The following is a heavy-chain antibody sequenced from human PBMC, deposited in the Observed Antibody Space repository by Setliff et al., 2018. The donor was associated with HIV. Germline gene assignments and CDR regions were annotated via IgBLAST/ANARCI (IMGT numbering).Heavy chain of an antibody. V-gene: IGHV4-4*09. CDR1: GGSISSYY. J-gene: IGHJ4*02. D-gene: IGHD5-18*01. CDR2: IFTSGST. Sequence: PSETLSLTCTVSGGSISSYYWSWIRQPPGKGLEWIGYIFTSGSTNYNPSLKSRVTISMDTSKNQFSLILGSVTAADTAVYYCARDGGYSYGFFDYWGQGTLVTVSS. CDR3: ARDGGYSYGFFDY.